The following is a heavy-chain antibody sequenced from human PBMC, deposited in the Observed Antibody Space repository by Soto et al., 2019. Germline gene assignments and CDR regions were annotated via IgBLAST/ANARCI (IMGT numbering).Heavy chain of an antibody. D-gene: IGHD6-19*01. CDR1: GGSISSSGYY. J-gene: IGHJ5*02. CDR2: IDYSGNT. V-gene: IGHV4-39*01. CDR3: ARNPYSSGLFDP. Sequence: SETLSLTCTVSGGSISSSGYYWGWIRQPPGKGLVWIGIIDYSGNTYYNPSLKSRVTISVDTSIGTAYMELSSLKSEDTAVYYCARNPYSSGLFDPWGQGTLVTVSS.